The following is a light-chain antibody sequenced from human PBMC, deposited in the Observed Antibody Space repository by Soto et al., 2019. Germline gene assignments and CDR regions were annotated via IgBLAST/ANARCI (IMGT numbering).Light chain of an antibody. CDR3: MEALRTPALN. J-gene: IGKJ4*01. Sequence: DIVLTQSPRSLPVTPGEPASISCRSSQSLLHSNGYTYLDWYLQRPGQSPQLLIYLGSNRASGVPDRFSASVSDTDFTLKISRVETEDVGVYYCMEALRTPALNFGGGTRVEIK. CDR1: QSLLHSNGYTY. V-gene: IGKV2-28*01. CDR2: LGS.